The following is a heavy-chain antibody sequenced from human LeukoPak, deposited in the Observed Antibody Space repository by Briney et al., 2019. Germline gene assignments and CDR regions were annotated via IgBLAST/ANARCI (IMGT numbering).Heavy chain of an antibody. CDR1: GYTSTGYN. V-gene: IGHV1-46*01. CDR2: INPSGGST. J-gene: IGHJ4*02. Sequence: SLKGSCKAYGYTSTGYNMHSVRQTPGQRLEWMGIINPSGGSTSYAQKFQGRVTMTRDMSTSTVYMELSSLRSEDTAEYYCARKTGTLIDYWGQGALVTVSS. D-gene: IGHD1-1*01. CDR3: ARKTGTLIDY.